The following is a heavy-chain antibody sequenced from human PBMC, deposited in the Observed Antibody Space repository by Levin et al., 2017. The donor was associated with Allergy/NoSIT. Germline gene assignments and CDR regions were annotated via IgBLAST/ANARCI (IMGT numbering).Heavy chain of an antibody. J-gene: IGHJ6*02. Sequence: ASVKVSCKASGGTFSSYAISWVRQAPGQGLEWMGGIIPIFGTANYAQKFQGRVTITADKSTSTAYMELSSLRSEDTAVYYCARSGSYPTNYYYYYGMDVWGQGTTVTVSS. V-gene: IGHV1-69*06. D-gene: IGHD1-26*01. CDR1: GGTFSSYA. CDR3: ARSGSYPTNYYYYYGMDV. CDR2: IIPIFGTA.